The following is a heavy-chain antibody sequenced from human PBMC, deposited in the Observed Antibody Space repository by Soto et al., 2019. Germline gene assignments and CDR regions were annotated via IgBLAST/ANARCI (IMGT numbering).Heavy chain of an antibody. CDR2: ISAYNGNT. J-gene: IGHJ6*02. CDR1: GYTFTSYG. CDR3: ARANVDTAMVYYYYGMDV. D-gene: IGHD5-18*01. V-gene: IGHV1-18*04. Sequence: ASVKVSCKASGYTFTSYGISWVRQAPGQGLEWMGWISAYNGNTNYAQKLQGRVTMTTDTSTSTAYMELSSMRSEDTAVYYCARANVDTAMVYYYYGMDVWGQGTTVTVSS.